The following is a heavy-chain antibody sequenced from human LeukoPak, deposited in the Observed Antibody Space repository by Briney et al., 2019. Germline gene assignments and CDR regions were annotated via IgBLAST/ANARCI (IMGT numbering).Heavy chain of an antibody. J-gene: IGHJ4*02. Sequence: GGSLRLSCGASGFTFNYYAMSWVRQAPGKGLEWVSGISDNEGRTYYTDSVKGRFTISRDNAKNTVYLQMHNLRADDTAVYFCARNDSFIPYWGQGTLVTVSS. V-gene: IGHV3-23*01. CDR1: GFTFNYYA. CDR2: ISDNEGRT. CDR3: ARNDSFIPY. D-gene: IGHD5-18*01.